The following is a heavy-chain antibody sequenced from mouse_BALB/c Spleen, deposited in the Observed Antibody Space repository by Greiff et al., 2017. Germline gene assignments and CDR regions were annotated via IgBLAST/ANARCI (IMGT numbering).Heavy chain of an antibody. CDR3: VRYGNYDYFDY. Sequence: VQLVESGPGLVAPSQSLSITCTVSGFSLTSYDISWIRQPPGKGLEWLGVIWTGGGTNYNSAFMSRLSISKDNSKSQVFLKMNSLQTDDTAIYYCVRYGNYDYFDYWGQGTTLTVSS. J-gene: IGHJ2*01. D-gene: IGHD2-1*01. CDR1: GFSLTSYD. V-gene: IGHV2-9-2*01. CDR2: IWTGGGT.